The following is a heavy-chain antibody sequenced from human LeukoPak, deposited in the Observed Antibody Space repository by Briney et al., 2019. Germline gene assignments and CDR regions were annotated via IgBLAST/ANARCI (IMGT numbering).Heavy chain of an antibody. Sequence: ASVKVSCKASGGTFSSYAISWVRQAPGQGREWMGGIIPIFGTANYAQKFQGRVTITADESTSTAYMELSSLRSEDTAVYYCARIKDDSSGYYFDYWGQGTLVTVSS. CDR3: ARIKDDSSGYYFDY. CDR2: IIPIFGTA. J-gene: IGHJ4*02. D-gene: IGHD3-22*01. V-gene: IGHV1-69*13. CDR1: GGTFSSYA.